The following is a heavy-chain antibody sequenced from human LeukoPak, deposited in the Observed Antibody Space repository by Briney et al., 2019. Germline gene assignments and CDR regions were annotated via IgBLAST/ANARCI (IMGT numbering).Heavy chain of an antibody. D-gene: IGHD3-3*01. CDR1: GYTFTSYD. CDR3: AAAPNYDFLYYYYGMDV. V-gene: IGHV1-8*01. CDR2: MNPNSGNT. Sequence: ASVKVSCKASGYTFTSYDINWVRQATGQGLEWMGWMNPNSGNTGYAQKFQGRVTMTRNTSISTAYMELSSLRSEDTAVYYCAAAPNYDFLYYYYGMDVWGQGTTVTVSS. J-gene: IGHJ6*02.